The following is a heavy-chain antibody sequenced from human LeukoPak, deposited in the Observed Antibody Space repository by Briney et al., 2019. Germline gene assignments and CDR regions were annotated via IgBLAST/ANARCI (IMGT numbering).Heavy chain of an antibody. Sequence: SETLSLTCTVSVGSISSSTYYWGWIRQPPGKGLEWIGSIYYSGSTYYNPSLKSRVTISVDTSKNQFSLSSVTAADTAVYYCARHSRGPAAGPAFDYWGQGTLVTVSS. J-gene: IGHJ4*02. CDR1: VGSISSSTYY. CDR3: ARHSRGPAAGPAFDY. V-gene: IGHV4-39*01. CDR2: IYYSGST. D-gene: IGHD6-13*01.